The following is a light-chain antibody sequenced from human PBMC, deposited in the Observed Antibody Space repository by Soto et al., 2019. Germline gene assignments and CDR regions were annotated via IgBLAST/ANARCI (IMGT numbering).Light chain of an antibody. Sequence: AIQLTQSPSSLSASVGERVTITCRASQGISSALAWYQQKPGKAPKLLIYDASSLESGVPSRFSGSGSGTDFTLTISSLQPEDFATYYCQQFNSYSAWTFGQGTKVDIK. CDR2: DAS. J-gene: IGKJ1*01. CDR1: QGISSA. V-gene: IGKV1-13*02. CDR3: QQFNSYSAWT.